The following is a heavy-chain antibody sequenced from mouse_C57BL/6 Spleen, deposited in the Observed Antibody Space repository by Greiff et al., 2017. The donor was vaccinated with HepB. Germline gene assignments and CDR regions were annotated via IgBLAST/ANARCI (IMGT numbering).Heavy chain of an antibody. D-gene: IGHD3-2*02. Sequence: VKLVESGPGLVAPSQSLSITCTVSGFSLTSYGVDWVRQSPGKGLEWLGVIWGVGSTNYNSALKSRLSISKDNSKSQVFLKMNSLQTDDTAMYYCASDGSSGRFAYWGQGTLVTVSA. CDR2: IWGVGST. CDR1: GFSLTSYG. J-gene: IGHJ3*01. V-gene: IGHV2-6*01. CDR3: ASDGSSGRFAY.